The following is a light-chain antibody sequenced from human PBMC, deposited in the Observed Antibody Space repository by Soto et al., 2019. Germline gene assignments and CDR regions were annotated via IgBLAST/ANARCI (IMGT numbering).Light chain of an antibody. J-gene: IGKJ5*01. CDR1: QDVGRW. V-gene: IGKV1D-12*01. CDR3: QQGKSRTVT. Sequence: QITYSKCTPSTSVECRAFITCRSSQDVGRWLSWYQQKPGKAPKILIFAASSLQSGVPSRFSGSGSGTDFTLTITSLQSEDFATYYCQQGKSRTVTFGQGTRLEF. CDR2: AAS.